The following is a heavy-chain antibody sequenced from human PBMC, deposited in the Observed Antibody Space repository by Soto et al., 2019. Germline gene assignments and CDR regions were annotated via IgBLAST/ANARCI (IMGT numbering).Heavy chain of an antibody. D-gene: IGHD1-26*01. CDR1: GFTFSDYY. V-gene: IGHV3-11*06. J-gene: IGHJ4*02. CDR3: ARGIKVGDTGHYFDY. Sequence: PGGSLRLSCAASGFTFSDYYMSWIRQAPGKGLEWVSYISGGSSYTNYADSVKGRFTISRDNAKNSLYLQMNSLRAEDTAVYHCARGIKVGDTGHYFDYWGQGTQVTVSS. CDR2: ISGGSSYT.